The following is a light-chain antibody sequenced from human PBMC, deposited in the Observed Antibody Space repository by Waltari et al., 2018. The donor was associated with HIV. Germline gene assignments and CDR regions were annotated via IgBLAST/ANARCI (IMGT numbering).Light chain of an antibody. CDR3: ATWDSSLSGWV. V-gene: IGLV1-51*01. CDR1: SSNISRNY. J-gene: IGLJ3*02. Sequence: QSVLTQPPSVSAAPGQKVILSCSGSSSNISRNYVSWYQQLPGTAPKLLIYAKNQRPSGIPDRFSGSKSGASASLGITALQTGDEADYYCATWDSSLSGWVFGGGTKLTVL. CDR2: AKN.